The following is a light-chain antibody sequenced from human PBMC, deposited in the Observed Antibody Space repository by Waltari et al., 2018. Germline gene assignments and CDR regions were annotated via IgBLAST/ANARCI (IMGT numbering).Light chain of an antibody. J-gene: IGKJ2*01. Sequence: EIVLTQSPATLSLSPGERATLSCRASQSVSNFLAWYQQKPGQAPRLLIYDASNRATGIPARFSGGGSGTDFTPTISSLEPEDFAVYYCQQRSNWPLMYTFGQGTKLEIK. CDR1: QSVSNF. CDR3: QQRSNWPLMYT. V-gene: IGKV3-11*01. CDR2: DAS.